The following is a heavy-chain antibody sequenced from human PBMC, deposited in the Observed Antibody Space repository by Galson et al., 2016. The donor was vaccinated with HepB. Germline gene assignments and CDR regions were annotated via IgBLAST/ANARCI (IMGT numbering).Heavy chain of an antibody. CDR3: TTVRLGWAPAWVGEFFDF. CDR1: GFSFSHAW. Sequence: SLRLSCAASGFSFSHAWMAWVRQAPGKGLEWVGRIKRKADGGTTDYAAPVKGRFTISRGDSKNTLFLQMNSLRTEDTAVYYCTTVRLGWAPAWVGEFFDFWGQGTLVTVSS. V-gene: IGHV3-15*07. CDR2: IKRKADGGTT. D-gene: IGHD3-10*01. J-gene: IGHJ4*02.